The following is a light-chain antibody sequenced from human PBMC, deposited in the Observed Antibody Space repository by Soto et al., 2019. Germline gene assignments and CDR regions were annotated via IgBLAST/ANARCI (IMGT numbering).Light chain of an antibody. CDR1: RSVGRSY. V-gene: IGKV3D-15*01. CDR3: QQYNNWPPIT. J-gene: IGKJ5*01. CDR2: GAS. Sequence: DIVLTQSPGTLSLSPGERATLSCRAIRSVGRSYLAWYQHKPGQAPRLLIYGASTRATGIPARFSGSGSGTEFTLSISSLQSEDSAVYYCQQYNNWPPITVGQGTRREIK.